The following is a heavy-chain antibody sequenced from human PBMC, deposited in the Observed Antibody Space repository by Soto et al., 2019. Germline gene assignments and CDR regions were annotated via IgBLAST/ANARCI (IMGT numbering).Heavy chain of an antibody. CDR2: MDYSGNT. CDR1: GGSIGRYY. J-gene: IGHJ4*02. D-gene: IGHD1-1*01. CDR3: ARVKMSTIVGFDY. V-gene: IGHV4-59*01. Sequence: PSETLSLTCTVSGGSIGRYYWTWIRQPPGKGLKWIGYMDYSGNTNYNPSLKSRVTISVDASKNQFSLKVNSVTAADTAVYYCARVKMSTIVGFDYWGQGTLVTVSS.